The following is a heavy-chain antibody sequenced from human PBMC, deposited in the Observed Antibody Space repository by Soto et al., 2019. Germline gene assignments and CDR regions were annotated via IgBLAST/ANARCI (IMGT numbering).Heavy chain of an antibody. CDR1: GYTFTSYG. J-gene: IGHJ5*02. Sequence: QVQLVQSGAEVKKPGASVKVSCKASGYTFTSYGISWVRQAPGQGLEWMGWISAYNGNTNYAQKLQGRVTMTTDTSTSTXXMELRSLRSDDTAVYYCARDLGYCSSTSCYEWFDPWGQGTLVTVSS. CDR2: ISAYNGNT. D-gene: IGHD2-2*03. V-gene: IGHV1-18*01. CDR3: ARDLGYCSSTSCYEWFDP.